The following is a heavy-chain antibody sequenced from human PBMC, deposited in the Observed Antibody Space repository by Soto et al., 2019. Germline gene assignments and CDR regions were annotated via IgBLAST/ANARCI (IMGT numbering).Heavy chain of an antibody. Sequence: PSETLSLTCTVSGGSISSGDYYWSWIRQPPGKGLEWIGEINHSGSTNYNPSLKSRVTISVDTSKNQFSLKLSSVTAADTAVYYCARGRFRSRSTPADNWFDPWGQGTLVTVSS. D-gene: IGHD6-13*01. J-gene: IGHJ5*02. V-gene: IGHV4-30-4*01. CDR2: INHSGST. CDR3: ARGRFRSRSTPADNWFDP. CDR1: GGSISSGDYY.